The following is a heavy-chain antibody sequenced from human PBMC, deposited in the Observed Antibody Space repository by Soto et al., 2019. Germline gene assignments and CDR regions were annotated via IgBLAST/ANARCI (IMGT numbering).Heavy chain of an antibody. CDR1: GGSISSYY. CDR3: ARVKFLELRVGWFDP. V-gene: IGHV4-59*01. J-gene: IGHJ5*02. Sequence: QVQLQESGPGLVKPSETLSLTCTVSGGSISSYYWSWIRQPPGKGLEWIGYIYYSGSTNYNPSHNGRVTISVDTSKIQFSLKLSSVTASDTAVYYCARVKFLELRVGWFDPWGQGTLVTVSS. CDR2: IYYSGST. D-gene: IGHD1-7*01.